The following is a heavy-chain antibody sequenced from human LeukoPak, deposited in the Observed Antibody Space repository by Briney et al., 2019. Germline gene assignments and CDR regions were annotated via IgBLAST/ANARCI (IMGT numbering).Heavy chain of an antibody. Sequence: SETLSLTCAVSGGSISSGGYSWSWIRQPPGKGLEWIEYIYHSGSTYYNPSLKSRVTISVDTSKNQFSLKLTSVTAADTAVYYCAREVKLMGYSGGLGFVYWGQGTLVTVSS. V-gene: IGHV4-30-2*01. CDR2: IYHSGST. CDR3: AREVKLMGYSGGLGFVY. D-gene: IGHD6-19*01. CDR1: GGSISSGGYS. J-gene: IGHJ4*02.